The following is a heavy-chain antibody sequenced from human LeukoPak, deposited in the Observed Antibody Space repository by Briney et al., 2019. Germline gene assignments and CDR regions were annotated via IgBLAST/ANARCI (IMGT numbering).Heavy chain of an antibody. CDR2: INHSGST. Sequence: PSETLSLTCAVYGGSFSGYYWSWIRQPPGKGLEWIGEINHSGSTNYNPSLKSRVTISVDTSKNQFSLKLSSVTAADTAVYYCARGRVDIVVVPAAIKNWFDPWGQGTLVTVSS. J-gene: IGHJ5*02. CDR3: ARGRVDIVVVPAAIKNWFDP. D-gene: IGHD2-2*02. V-gene: IGHV4-34*01. CDR1: GGSFSGYY.